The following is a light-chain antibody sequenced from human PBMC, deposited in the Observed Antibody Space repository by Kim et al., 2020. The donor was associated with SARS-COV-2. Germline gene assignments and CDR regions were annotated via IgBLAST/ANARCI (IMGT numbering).Light chain of an antibody. Sequence: EIVLTQSPATLSVSPGERAPLSCRASQSVSSNLVWYQQKRGQAPRLLIFGASTRATGIPARFSGSGSGTEFTLTISSLQSEDFAVYYCQEHNMPPHTFGRGTKLEI. J-gene: IGKJ2*01. V-gene: IGKV3-15*01. CDR1: QSVSSN. CDR3: QEHNMPPHT. CDR2: GAS.